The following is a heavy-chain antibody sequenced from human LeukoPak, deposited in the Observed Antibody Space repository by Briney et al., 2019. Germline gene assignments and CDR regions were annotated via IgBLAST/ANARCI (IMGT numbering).Heavy chain of an antibody. CDR1: GGSISSGGYY. V-gene: IGHV4-31*03. CDR3: ARASTDTAMVFYYYGMDV. J-gene: IGHJ6*04. CDR2: IYYSGST. D-gene: IGHD5-18*01. Sequence: SETLSLTCTVSGGSISSGGYYWSWIRQHPGKGLEWIGYIYYSGSTYYNPSLKGRVTISVDTSKNQFSLKLSSVTAADTAVYYCARASTDTAMVFYYYGMDVWGKGTTVTVSS.